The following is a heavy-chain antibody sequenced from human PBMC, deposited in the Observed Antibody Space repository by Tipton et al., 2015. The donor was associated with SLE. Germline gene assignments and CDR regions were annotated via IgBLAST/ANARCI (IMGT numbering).Heavy chain of an antibody. V-gene: IGHV4-61*09. D-gene: IGHD3-22*01. Sequence: LRLSCTVSGGSISSGSYYWRWIRQPAGMGLEWIGHIYTSGSTNYNPSPKSRVTISVDTSKNQFSLRLSSVTAADTALYYCATTDFDSSYYYDLGYWGQGTLVTVSS. CDR3: ATTDFDSSYYYDLGY. J-gene: IGHJ4*02. CDR1: GGSISSGSYY. CDR2: IYTSGST.